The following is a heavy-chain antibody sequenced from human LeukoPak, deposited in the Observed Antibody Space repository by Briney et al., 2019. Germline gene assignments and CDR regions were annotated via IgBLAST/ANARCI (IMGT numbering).Heavy chain of an antibody. CDR3: ARLYSSGWSSWFDP. D-gene: IGHD6-19*01. Sequence: SETLSLTCTVSGGSISGYYWSWVRQSPEKGLESIGFIYSTGSTSYNPSLRSRVTISIDTSQNQFYLRLTSVTAADTAVYYCARLYSSGWSSWFDPWGQGTLVTVSS. V-gene: IGHV4-59*01. CDR2: IYSTGST. CDR1: GGSISGYY. J-gene: IGHJ5*02.